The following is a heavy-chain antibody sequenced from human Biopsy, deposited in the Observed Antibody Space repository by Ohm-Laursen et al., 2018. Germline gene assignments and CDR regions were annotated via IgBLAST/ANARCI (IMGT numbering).Heavy chain of an antibody. CDR1: GGSFNGYF. CDR3: ARVPLPGIGAAYQGRFLYGMDV. Sequence: SDTLSLTCAVSGGSFNGYFWSWIRQPPGKGLGWIGDITQSGSTNYSPSLKSRVTISVDTAKKQFSLSLRSVTAADTAVYYCARVPLPGIGAAYQGRFLYGMDVWGQGTTVSVSS. D-gene: IGHD6-13*01. V-gene: IGHV4-34*01. J-gene: IGHJ6*02. CDR2: ITQSGST.